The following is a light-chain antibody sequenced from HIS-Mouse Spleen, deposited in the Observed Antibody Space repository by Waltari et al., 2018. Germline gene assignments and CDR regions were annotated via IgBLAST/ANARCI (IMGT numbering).Light chain of an antibody. V-gene: IGLV3-25*03. CDR1: ALPKQY. Sequence: SYELTQPPSVSVSPGQTARITCSGDALPKQYAYWYQQKPGQAPVLVIYKDSERPSGIPERFSGSSSGTTVTLTISGVQAEDEADYYCQSADSSGTYPNWVFGGETKLTVL. CDR3: QSADSSGTYPNWV. J-gene: IGLJ3*02. CDR2: KDS.